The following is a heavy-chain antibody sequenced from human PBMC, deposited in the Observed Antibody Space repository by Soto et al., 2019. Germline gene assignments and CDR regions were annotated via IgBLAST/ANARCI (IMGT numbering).Heavy chain of an antibody. Sequence: QLQLQESGPGLVKPSETLSLTCTVSGGSVSSSSYYWGWVRQPPGKGLEWIGSVYYSCSTYYNPSLESRVTISVDKSKNQFSLKLMSLSAADTAVYYCGRLEGLATISYYFDYWGQGALVTVSS. D-gene: IGHD3-9*01. CDR1: GGSVSSSSYY. CDR2: VYYSCST. CDR3: GRLEGLATISYYFDY. J-gene: IGHJ4*02. V-gene: IGHV4-39*01.